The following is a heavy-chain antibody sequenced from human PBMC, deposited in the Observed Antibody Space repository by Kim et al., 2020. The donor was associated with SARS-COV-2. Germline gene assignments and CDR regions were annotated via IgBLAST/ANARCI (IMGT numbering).Heavy chain of an antibody. V-gene: IGHV4-39*01. Sequence: SETLSLTCTVSGGSISSSSYYWGWIRQPPGKGLEWIGSIYYSGSTYYNPSLKSRVTISVDTSKNQFSLKLSSVTATDTAVYYCARQNPLVAAGTVHDYWGQGTLVTVSS. D-gene: IGHD6-13*01. CDR2: IYYSGST. CDR3: ARQNPLVAAGTVHDY. CDR1: GGSISSSSYY. J-gene: IGHJ4*02.